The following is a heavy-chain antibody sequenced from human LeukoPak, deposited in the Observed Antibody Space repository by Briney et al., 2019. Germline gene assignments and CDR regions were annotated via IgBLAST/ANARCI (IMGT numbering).Heavy chain of an antibody. CDR1: QITVSNNY. D-gene: IGHD2-15*01. J-gene: IGHJ4*02. Sequence: GGSLRLSCAVSQITVSNNYMSWVRQAPGKGLEWVSIIYSGGSTHYADSVKGRFIISRDRSKNTVHLQMNSLRAEDTAVYYCARGGIYYFDYWGQGTLVTVSA. V-gene: IGHV3-66*01. CDR3: ARGGIYYFDY. CDR2: IYSGGST.